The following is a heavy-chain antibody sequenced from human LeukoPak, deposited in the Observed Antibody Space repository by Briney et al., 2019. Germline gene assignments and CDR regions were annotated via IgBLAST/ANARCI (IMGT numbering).Heavy chain of an antibody. D-gene: IGHD3-3*01. V-gene: IGHV3-30-3*01. CDR1: GFTFSSYG. J-gene: IGHJ4*02. CDR2: ISYHGSNT. Sequence: GRSLRLSCAASGFTFSSYGLHWVRQAPGKGLEWVAFISYHGSNTYYTDSVKGRFTISRDSSKNTVYLQMNSLRAEDTAVYYCARESGTIFDFDYWGQGTLVTVSS. CDR3: ARESGTIFDFDY.